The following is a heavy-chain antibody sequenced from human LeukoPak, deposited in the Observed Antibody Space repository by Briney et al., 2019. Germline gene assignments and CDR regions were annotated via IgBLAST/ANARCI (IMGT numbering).Heavy chain of an antibody. V-gene: IGHV1-18*01. Sequence: ASVKVSCKASGYTFTSYGISWVRQAPGQGLEWMGWISAYNGNTNYAQKLQGRVTMTTDTSTRTAYMELRSLRSDDTAVYYCARDLVITFGGVIAYFDYWGQGTLVTVSS. CDR3: ARDLVITFGGVIAYFDY. J-gene: IGHJ4*02. CDR2: ISAYNGNT. D-gene: IGHD3-16*02. CDR1: GYTFTSYG.